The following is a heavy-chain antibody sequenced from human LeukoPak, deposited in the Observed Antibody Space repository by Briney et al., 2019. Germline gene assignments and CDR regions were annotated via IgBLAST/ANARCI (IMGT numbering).Heavy chain of an antibody. CDR3: AREVYVDIVATIRHYYYYMDV. CDR2: INHSGST. J-gene: IGHJ6*03. CDR1: GGSFSGYY. D-gene: IGHD5-12*01. Sequence: SETLSLTCAVYGGSFSGYYWSWIRQPPGKGLEWIGEINHSGSTNYNPSLKSRVTISVDTSKNQFSLKLSSVTAADTAVYYCAREVYVDIVATIRHYYYYMDVWGKGTTVTISS. V-gene: IGHV4-34*01.